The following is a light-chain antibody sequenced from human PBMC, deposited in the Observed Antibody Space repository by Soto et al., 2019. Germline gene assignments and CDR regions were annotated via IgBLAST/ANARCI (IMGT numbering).Light chain of an antibody. V-gene: IGKV4-1*01. CDR2: WAS. Sequence: DIVMTQSPDSLAVSLGERATINCKSSQSVLYSSNNKNYLAWYQQKPGQPHKLLIYWASTRESGVPDRFSGSGSGIDFTLTISSLQAEDVAVYYCQQYYSTPWTFGQGTKVEIK. J-gene: IGKJ1*01. CDR1: QSVLYSSNNKNY. CDR3: QQYYSTPWT.